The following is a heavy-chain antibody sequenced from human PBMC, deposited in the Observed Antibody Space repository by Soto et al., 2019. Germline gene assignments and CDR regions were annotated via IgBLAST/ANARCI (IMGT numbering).Heavy chain of an antibody. V-gene: IGHV4-59*01. CDR2: VYHTGAT. CDR3: ARGGNRYSNVAAGVGGFDY. D-gene: IGHD5-12*01. J-gene: IGHJ4*02. CDR1: GASISSSY. Sequence: QMHLQESGPGLVKPSETLSLTCTVSGASISSSYWSWIRQSPERGLEWIAYVYHTGATNYNPSLKSRVTNSLDTSKGQFSLNLTSLTTADTAVYFCARGGNRYSNVAAGVGGFDYWGQGSLVTVSS.